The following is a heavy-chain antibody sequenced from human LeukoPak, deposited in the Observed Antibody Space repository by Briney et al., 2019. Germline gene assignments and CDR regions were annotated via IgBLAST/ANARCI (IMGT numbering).Heavy chain of an antibody. Sequence: GGSLRLSCAASGFTFSSYAMNWVRQAPGKGLEWVSAISGSTGSTYYVDSVTGRFTISRDNSKNTLYLQMNSLRAEDTGVYYCAKRGYCTTTSCYTSDFDYWGQGTLVTVSS. CDR1: GFTFSSYA. J-gene: IGHJ4*02. V-gene: IGHV3-23*01. CDR2: ISGSTGST. CDR3: AKRGYCTTTSCYTSDFDY. D-gene: IGHD2-2*02.